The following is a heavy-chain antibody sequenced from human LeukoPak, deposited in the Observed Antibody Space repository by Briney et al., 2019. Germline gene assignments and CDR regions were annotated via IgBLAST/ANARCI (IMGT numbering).Heavy chain of an antibody. CDR2: INHSGST. J-gene: IGHJ3*02. D-gene: IGHD5-18*01. CDR1: GGSFSGYY. CDR3: ARGQRGYSYGPAAFDI. Sequence: SETLSLTCAVYGGSFSGYYWSWIRQPPGKGLEWIGEINHSGSTNYNPSLKSRVTISVGTSKNQFSLKLSSVTAADTAVYYCARGQRGYSYGPAAFDIWGQGTMVTVSS. V-gene: IGHV4-34*01.